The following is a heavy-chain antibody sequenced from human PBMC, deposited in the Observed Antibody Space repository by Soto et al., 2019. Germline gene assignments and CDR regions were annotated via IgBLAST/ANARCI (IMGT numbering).Heavy chain of an antibody. CDR2: IYYSGST. V-gene: IGHV4-30-4*01. CDR3: ARDFITLNWLDP. J-gene: IGHJ5*02. CDR1: GGSISSGDYY. Sequence: PSETLSLTCTVSGGSISSGDYYWSWIRQPPGKGLEWIGYIYYSGSTYYNPSLKSRVTISVDTSKNQFSLKLSSVTAADTAVYYCARDFITLNWLDPWGQGTLVTGSS.